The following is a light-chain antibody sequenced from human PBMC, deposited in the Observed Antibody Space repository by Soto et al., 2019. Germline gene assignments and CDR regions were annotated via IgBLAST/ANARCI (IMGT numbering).Light chain of an antibody. CDR3: SSYTSSSTYV. J-gene: IGLJ1*01. CDR2: DVS. CDR1: SSDVGGYNY. Sequence: QSVLTQPVSLSGSPGQSITISCTGTSSDVGGYNYVSWYQQHPGKAPKLMIYDVSNRPSGVSNRFSGSKSGNTASLTISGLQAEDEADYYCSSYTSSSTYVFGTGTKAPS. V-gene: IGLV2-14*01.